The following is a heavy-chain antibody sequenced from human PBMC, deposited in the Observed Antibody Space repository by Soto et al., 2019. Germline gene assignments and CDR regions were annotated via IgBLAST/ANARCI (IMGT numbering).Heavy chain of an antibody. J-gene: IGHJ4*02. CDR3: ARGLITGSHYSGGWYYFDS. V-gene: IGHV4-34*01. CDR2: INHSGSA. D-gene: IGHD6-19*01. CDR1: GESFSGYI. Sequence: SETLSLTCAVYGESFSGYIWTWILLTPWKGLQWIGQINHSGSASYNPSLKSRVTISVHTSNSQFSLELSSVTAADTAVYYCARGLITGSHYSGGWYYFDSWGQGTQVTVS.